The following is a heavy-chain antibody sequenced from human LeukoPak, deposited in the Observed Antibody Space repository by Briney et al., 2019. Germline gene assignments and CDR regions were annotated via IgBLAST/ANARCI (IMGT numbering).Heavy chain of an antibody. V-gene: IGHV3-21*01. Sequence: GGSLRLSCAASGFTFSTCSMKWVRQAPGKALEWVSSISGSSYHIYYADSVKGRFTISRDNANNLLYLQMNSLRADDSAVYYCARSSNGVYIQWGQGTLVTVSS. CDR1: GFTFSTCS. J-gene: IGHJ4*02. D-gene: IGHD2-8*01. CDR2: ISGSSYHI. CDR3: ARSSNGVYIQ.